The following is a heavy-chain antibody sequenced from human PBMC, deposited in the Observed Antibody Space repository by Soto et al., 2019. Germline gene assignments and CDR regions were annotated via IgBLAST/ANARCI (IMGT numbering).Heavy chain of an antibody. CDR2: INPSGGST. Sequence: ASVKVSCKASGYTFTCYYMHWVRQAPGQGLEWMGIINPSGGSTSYAQKFQGRVTMTRDTSTSTVYMELSSLRSEDTAVYYCARSQQLAYGMDVWGQGTTVTVSS. V-gene: IGHV1-46*01. CDR1: GYTFTCYY. CDR3: ARSQQLAYGMDV. D-gene: IGHD6-13*01. J-gene: IGHJ6*02.